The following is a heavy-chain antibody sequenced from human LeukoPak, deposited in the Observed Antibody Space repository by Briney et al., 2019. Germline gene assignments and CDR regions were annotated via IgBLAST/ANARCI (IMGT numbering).Heavy chain of an antibody. CDR1: GGSSRGSY. J-gene: IGHJ4*02. CDR3: ARGRIRLWLLDY. Sequence: SETLSLTCAVSGGSSRGSYSSWMPPPPRKGLEWSGEIYHSGSTNYNPALKSRVTISVDTTKNQSSLKLSSVTAADTAVYYCARGRIRLWLLDYWGQGNLVTVSS. D-gene: IGHD5-18*01. CDR2: IYHSGST. V-gene: IGHV4-34*01.